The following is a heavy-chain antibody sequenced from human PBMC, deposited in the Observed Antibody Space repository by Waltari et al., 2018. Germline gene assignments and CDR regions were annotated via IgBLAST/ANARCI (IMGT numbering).Heavy chain of an antibody. CDR2: TSPDGFNK. CDR1: GFSLSNYA. J-gene: IGHJ4*02. CDR3: ARGGSDRAPLDY. Sequence: QVQLVESGGGVVQSGRSLRLSCAASGFSLSNYAVHWGRQAPGKGLEWVGVTSPDGFNKYYADSVQGRFTISRDRSLQMSALRSEDTAVYYCARGGSDRAPLDYWGRGTLVTVSS. D-gene: IGHD1-1*01. V-gene: IGHV3-30*15.